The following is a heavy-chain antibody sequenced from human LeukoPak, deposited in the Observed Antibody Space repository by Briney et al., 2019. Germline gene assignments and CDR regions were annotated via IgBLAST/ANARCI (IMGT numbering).Heavy chain of an antibody. CDR3: ARTSGCGGDCYFSDFDY. CDR2: IIPIFGTA. Sequence: SVKVSCKASGGTFSSYAISWVRQAPGQGLEWMGGIIPIFGTANYAQKFQGRVTITADESTSTAYMELSSLRSEDTAVYYCARTSGCGGDCYFSDFDYWGQGTLVTVSS. J-gene: IGHJ4*02. D-gene: IGHD2-21*02. V-gene: IGHV1-69*01. CDR1: GGTFSSYA.